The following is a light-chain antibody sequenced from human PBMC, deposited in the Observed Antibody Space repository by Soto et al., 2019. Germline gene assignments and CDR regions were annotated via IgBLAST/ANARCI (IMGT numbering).Light chain of an antibody. CDR1: SSDVGANIF. CDR3: SSYTINNSYV. Sequence: QSVLTQPASVSGSPGQSITISCTGTSSDVGANIFVSWHQQHPGKAPKLMIYAVSSRPSGVSYRFSGSKSGNTASLPISGLQAEDEAHYSCSSYTINNSYVFGTGTKVTVL. J-gene: IGLJ1*01. V-gene: IGLV2-14*01. CDR2: AVS.